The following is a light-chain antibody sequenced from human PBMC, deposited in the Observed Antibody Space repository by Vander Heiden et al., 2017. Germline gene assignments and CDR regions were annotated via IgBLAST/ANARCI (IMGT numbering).Light chain of an antibody. J-gene: IGKJ4*01. CDR1: QSISSY. Sequence: DIQMTQSPSSLSASVGDRVSIPCRASQSISSYLDWYQQKPGKAPKLLIYAASSLRRGVPSRFSSSGSRTDFTLTISSLQPEDFATYYCQQSYSTPLTFGEGTKVEIK. V-gene: IGKV1-39*01. CDR3: QQSYSTPLT. CDR2: AAS.